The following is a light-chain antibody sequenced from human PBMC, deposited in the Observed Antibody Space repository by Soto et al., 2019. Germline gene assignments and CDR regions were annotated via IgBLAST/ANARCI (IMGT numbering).Light chain of an antibody. CDR1: QSVSVN. V-gene: IGKV3-15*01. CDR3: QQYKNWPPIT. Sequence: EIVITQSPDPLSLSPGERATLSCSASQSVSVNLAWYQQRPGKAPKLLIYDTYSRASGIPARFSASGSGAEFTLTISSLQSEDLAVYYCQQYKNWPPITFGQGTRLEIK. CDR2: DTY. J-gene: IGKJ5*01.